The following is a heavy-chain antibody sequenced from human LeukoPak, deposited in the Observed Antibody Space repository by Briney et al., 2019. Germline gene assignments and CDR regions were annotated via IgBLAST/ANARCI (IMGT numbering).Heavy chain of an antibody. J-gene: IGHJ6*03. Sequence: SVKVSCKASGGTFSSYAISWVRQASGQGLEWMGGIIPIFGTANYAQKFQGRVTITADKSTSTAYMELSSLRSEDTAVYYCARGEYSYGLLSRYYYYMDVWGKGTTVTVSS. CDR2: IIPIFGTA. V-gene: IGHV1-69*06. CDR3: ARGEYSYGLLSRYYYYMDV. D-gene: IGHD5-18*01. CDR1: GGTFSSYA.